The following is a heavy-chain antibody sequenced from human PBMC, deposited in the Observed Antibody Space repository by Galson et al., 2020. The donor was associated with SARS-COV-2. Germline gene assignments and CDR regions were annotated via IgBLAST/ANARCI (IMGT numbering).Heavy chain of an antibody. V-gene: IGHV1-3*01. CDR1: GYSFTNYA. CDR3: ARGDSVVPAARRVTLYLFGDFDY. J-gene: IGHJ4*02. Sequence: ASVKVSCKASGYSFTNYAMHWVRQAPGQRLEWMGWIDAGNGDTKYSEKFQGRVTLTRDTSASTAYMDLSSLRSKDTAVYYCARGDSVVPAARRVTLYLFGDFDYWGQGTLVTVSS. CDR2: IDAGNGDT. D-gene: IGHD2-2*01.